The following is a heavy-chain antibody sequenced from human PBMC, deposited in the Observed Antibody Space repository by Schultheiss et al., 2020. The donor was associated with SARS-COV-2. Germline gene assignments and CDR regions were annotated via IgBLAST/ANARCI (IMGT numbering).Heavy chain of an antibody. Sequence: GGSLRLSCAASGFTFSSYAMSWVRQAPGKGLEWVAVISYDGSNKYYADSVKGRFTISRDNSKKILFLQMNSLRPEDTAMYYCARAPGRWLQYDYWGQGTLVTVSS. CDR2: ISYDGSNK. CDR3: ARAPGRWLQYDY. D-gene: IGHD5-24*01. V-gene: IGHV3-30*01. CDR1: GFTFSSYA. J-gene: IGHJ4*02.